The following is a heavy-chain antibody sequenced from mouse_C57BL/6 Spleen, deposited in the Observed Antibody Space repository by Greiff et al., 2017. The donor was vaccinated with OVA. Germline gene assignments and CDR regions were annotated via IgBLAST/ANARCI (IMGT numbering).Heavy chain of an antibody. J-gene: IGHJ3*01. Sequence: VQLQQSGGDLVKPGGSLKLSCAASGFTFSSYGMSWVRQTPDKRLEWVATISSGGSYTYYPDSVKGRFTISRDNAKNTLYLQMSSLKSEDTAMYYCARHHYDGSWFAYWGQGTLVTVSA. CDR3: ARHHYDGSWFAY. CDR1: GFTFSSYG. V-gene: IGHV5-6*01. CDR2: ISSGGSYT. D-gene: IGHD2-3*01.